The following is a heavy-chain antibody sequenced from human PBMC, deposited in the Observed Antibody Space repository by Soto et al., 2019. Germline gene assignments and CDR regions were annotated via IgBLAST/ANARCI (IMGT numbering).Heavy chain of an antibody. CDR1: GFTFSSYA. CDR2: ISGSGGST. V-gene: IGHV3-23*01. CDR3: AKDGASGWYTEYFQY. J-gene: IGHJ1*01. Sequence: GGSLRLSCAASGFTFSSYAVSWVRQAPGKGLEWVSAISGSGGSTYYADSVKGRFTISRDNSKNTLYLQMNSLRAEDTAVYYCAKDGASGWYTEYFQYWGEGTPVTVDS. D-gene: IGHD6-19*01.